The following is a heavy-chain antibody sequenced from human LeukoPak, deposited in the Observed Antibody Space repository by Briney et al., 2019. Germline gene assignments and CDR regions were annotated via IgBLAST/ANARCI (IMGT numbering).Heavy chain of an antibody. Sequence: SETLSLTCTVSGGYIITSGYYWGWIPQPPGQELVWIGSIYYTGVTSTNPFFRSRMSISVDTSNNQFSLNLTSVTAADAAVYYCARERSSPGGHNWCDPWGQGTLVTVSS. CDR1: GGYIITSGYY. V-gene: IGHV4-39*07. J-gene: IGHJ5*02. CDR3: ARERSSPGGHNWCDP. CDR2: IYYTGVT. D-gene: IGHD4-23*01.